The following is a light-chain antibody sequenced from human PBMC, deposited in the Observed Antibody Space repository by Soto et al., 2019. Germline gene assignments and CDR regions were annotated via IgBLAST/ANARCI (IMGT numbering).Light chain of an antibody. CDR3: QKYNSALIT. CDR1: QGISNY. CDR2: AAS. V-gene: IGKV1-27*01. J-gene: IGKJ5*01. Sequence: DIQMTQSPSSLSASVGDRATITCRASQGISNYLAWYQQKPGKVPKLLIYAASALQSGVPSRFSGSGSGTDFTLTISSPQPEDVATYYCQKYNSALITFGQGKRLEIK.